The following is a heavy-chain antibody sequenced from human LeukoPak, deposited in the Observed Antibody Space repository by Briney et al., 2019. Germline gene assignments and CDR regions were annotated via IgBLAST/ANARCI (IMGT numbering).Heavy chain of an antibody. Sequence: GGSLRLSCAASGFTFSSYGMHWVRQAPGKGLEWVAVIWYDGSNKYYADSVKGRFTISRDSSKNTLYLQMNSLRAEDTAVYYCAKTGRSSWGFFDYCGQGTLVTVSS. D-gene: IGHD6-13*01. V-gene: IGHV3-30*02. CDR2: IWYDGSNK. J-gene: IGHJ4*02. CDR3: AKTGRSSWGFFDY. CDR1: GFTFSSYG.